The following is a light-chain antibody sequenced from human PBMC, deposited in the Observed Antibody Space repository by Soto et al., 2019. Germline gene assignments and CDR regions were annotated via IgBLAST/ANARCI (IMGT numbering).Light chain of an antibody. V-gene: IGLV2-8*01. Sequence: QSALTQPPSASGSPGQSVTISCTGTSSDVGAYNYVSWYQQYPGKAHKLMIYEVTKRPSGVPDRFSGSKSGNTASLTVSGLQAEDEADYYCTSHVGNDIWVFGGGTKLTVL. CDR2: EVT. CDR1: SSDVGAYNY. CDR3: TSHVGNDIWV. J-gene: IGLJ3*02.